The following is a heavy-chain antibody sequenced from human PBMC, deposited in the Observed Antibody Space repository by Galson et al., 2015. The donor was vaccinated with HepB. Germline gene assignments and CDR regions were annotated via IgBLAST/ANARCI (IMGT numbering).Heavy chain of an antibody. V-gene: IGHV3-21*01. J-gene: IGHJ2*01. CDR2: ITNSGTYI. CDR3: ARALVVIDHWYFDL. D-gene: IGHD3-22*01. CDR1: GFAFSSSS. Sequence: SLRLSCAASGFAFSSSSMNWIRQAPGKGLEWISSITNSGTYIHYAESVRGRLTVSRHNAKNSLYLQMDSLRAEDTAVYYCARALVVIDHWYFDLWGRGTLVTVSS.